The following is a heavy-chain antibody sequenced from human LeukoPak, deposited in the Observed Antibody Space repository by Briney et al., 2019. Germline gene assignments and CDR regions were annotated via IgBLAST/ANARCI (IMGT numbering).Heavy chain of an antibody. CDR2: INHSGST. V-gene: IGHV4-34*01. Sequence: SETLSLTCAIYGGSFSGYYWSWIRQPPGKGLEWIGEINHSGSTNYNPSPKSRVTISVDTSKNQFSLKLSSVTAADTAVYYCARGDFWSGYPYCDYWGQGTLVTISS. CDR1: GGSFSGYY. J-gene: IGHJ4*02. D-gene: IGHD3-3*01. CDR3: ARGDFWSGYPYCDY.